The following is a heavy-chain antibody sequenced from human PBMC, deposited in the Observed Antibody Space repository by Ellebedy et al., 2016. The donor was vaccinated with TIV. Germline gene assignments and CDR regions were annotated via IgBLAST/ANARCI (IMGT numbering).Heavy chain of an antibody. CDR1: GGSFRGYY. V-gene: IGHV4-34*01. CDR3: ARGKLGVRGLDV. CDR2: INHRGST. J-gene: IGHJ6*02. D-gene: IGHD3-10*01. Sequence: MPLETLSLTCAVYGGSFRGYYWSWIRQPPGKGLEWIGEINHRGSTNYNPSLKSRVTISVDTSKNQFSLKLTSVTAADTAVYYCARGKLGVRGLDVWGQGTAVTVS.